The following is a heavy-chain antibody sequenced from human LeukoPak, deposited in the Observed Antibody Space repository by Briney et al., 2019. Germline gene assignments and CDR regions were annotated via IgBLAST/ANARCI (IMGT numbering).Heavy chain of an antibody. Sequence: GGSLRLSCTASGFTFSNYGMHWVRQAPGKGLDWVAFIRYDGSNKYYADSVKGRFTVSRDNSKNTLYLQMNSLRAEDTAVYYCAKYYGDDPDYYYYMDVWGKGTTVTISS. D-gene: IGHD4-17*01. V-gene: IGHV3-30*02. CDR2: IRYDGSNK. CDR1: GFTFSNYG. CDR3: AKYYGDDPDYYYYMDV. J-gene: IGHJ6*03.